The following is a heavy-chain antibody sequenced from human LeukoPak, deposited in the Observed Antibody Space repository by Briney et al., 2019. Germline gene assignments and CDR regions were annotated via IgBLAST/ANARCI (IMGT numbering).Heavy chain of an antibody. CDR3: AREGPYTSGWYNMDY. D-gene: IGHD6-19*01. J-gene: IGHJ4*02. V-gene: IGHV1-18*01. Sequence: ASVKVSCKASGYTFSNYGISWVRQAPGQGLEYMGWISAYNGDTNSAQRVQGRVTMTTDTSTSTAYLELRSLRSDDTAVYYCAREGPYTSGWYNMDYWGQGTLVTVSS. CDR2: ISAYNGDT. CDR1: GYTFSNYG.